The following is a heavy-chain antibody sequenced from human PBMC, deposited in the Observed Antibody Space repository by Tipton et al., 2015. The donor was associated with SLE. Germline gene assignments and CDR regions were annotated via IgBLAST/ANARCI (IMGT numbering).Heavy chain of an antibody. CDR3: AKDGTYCRSSNCYTPWYFYATDV. V-gene: IGHV3-30*02. D-gene: IGHD2-2*02. CDR2: IQYDGNNI. CDR1: GFTFSSYG. Sequence: GSLRLSCAASGFTFSSYGMHWVRQSPGKGLEWVAFIQYDGNNIHYTDSVKGRVTISRDISKNTLFLQMNSLRAEDTAVYYCAKDGTYCRSSNCYTPWYFYATDVWGHGTAVTVSS. J-gene: IGHJ6*02.